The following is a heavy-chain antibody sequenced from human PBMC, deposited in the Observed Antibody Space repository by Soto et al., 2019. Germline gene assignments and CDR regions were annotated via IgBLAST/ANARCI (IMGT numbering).Heavy chain of an antibody. V-gene: IGHV3-21*01. CDR2: ISSGSTYF. CDR3: ARGDGTGLHSSGWSPRF. D-gene: IGHD6-13*01. Sequence: EVQLVESGGGLVKSGGSLTLSCAASGFTFSISTMIWVRQAPGKRLERVSSISSGSTYFYYADSVEGRFSISRDNAKRSLFLQMNSLRVEDTAVYYCARGDGTGLHSSGWSPRFWGQGTLVTVSS. CDR1: GFTFSIST. J-gene: IGHJ4*02.